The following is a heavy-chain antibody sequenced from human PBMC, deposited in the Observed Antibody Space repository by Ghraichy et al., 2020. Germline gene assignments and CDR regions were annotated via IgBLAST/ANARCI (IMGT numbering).Heavy chain of an antibody. J-gene: IGHJ4*02. D-gene: IGHD4-17*01. CDR3: ARDGGYGDSDY. CDR2: IYHSGNT. CDR1: GGSITSGDSY. Sequence: SETLSLTCTVSGGSITSGDSYWNWIRQPPGKGLECIGYIYHSGNTYYNPSLKNRVTISVDTSKNHFSLNLSSVTAADTAVYYCARDGGYGDSDYWGQGTLVTVSS. V-gene: IGHV4-30-4*01.